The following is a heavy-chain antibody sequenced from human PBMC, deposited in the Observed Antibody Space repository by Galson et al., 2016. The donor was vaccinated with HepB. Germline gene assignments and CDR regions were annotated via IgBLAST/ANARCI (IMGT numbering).Heavy chain of an antibody. V-gene: IGHV2-5*02. CDR1: GFSVSTSGVG. Sequence: PALVKPTQTLTLTCTLSGFSVSTSGVGVGWIRQPPGKALEWLALIYWDNDKRYRPSLKSRLTISRDTSKSQVVLTMTNRGPEDTATYYCARILAYGDFRGYWYFELWGRGALVTVSS. CDR3: ARILAYGDFRGYWYFEL. J-gene: IGHJ2*01. D-gene: IGHD4-17*01. CDR2: IYWDNDK.